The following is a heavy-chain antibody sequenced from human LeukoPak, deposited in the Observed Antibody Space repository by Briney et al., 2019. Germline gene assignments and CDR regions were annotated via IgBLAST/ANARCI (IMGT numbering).Heavy chain of an antibody. V-gene: IGHV4-61*02. CDR3: ARYCSSTSCYRDNDY. J-gene: IGHJ4*02. CDR2: IYASGST. CDR1: GGSISSGSYY. Sequence: TLSLTCTVSGGSISSGSYYWSWIRQPAGKGLEWIGRIYASGSTNYNPSLKGRVTISVDTSKNQFSLKLSSVTAADTAVYYCARYCSSTSCYRDNDYWGQGTLVTVSS. D-gene: IGHD2-2*02.